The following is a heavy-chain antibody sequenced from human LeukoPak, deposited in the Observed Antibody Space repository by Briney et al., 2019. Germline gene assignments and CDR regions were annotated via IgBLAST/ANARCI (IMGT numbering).Heavy chain of an antibody. D-gene: IGHD3-16*01. CDR1: GHTFTGYY. Sequence: ASVKVSCKASGHTFTGYYMHWVRQAPGQGLEWMGWINPNSGGANYAQKFQGRVTMTRDTSISTAYMELSRLRSDDTAVYYCARNSLPQLYNWFDPWGQGTLVTVSS. J-gene: IGHJ5*02. CDR2: INPNSGGA. CDR3: ARNSLPQLYNWFDP. V-gene: IGHV1-2*02.